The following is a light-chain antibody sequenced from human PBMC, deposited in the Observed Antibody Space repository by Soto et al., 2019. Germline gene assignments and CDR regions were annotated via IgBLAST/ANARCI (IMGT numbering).Light chain of an antibody. Sequence: IVMTQYPVTLSVSPGERVTLSCRASQSVSSNLAWYQQKPGQAPSLLIYGAFTRATGIPARFSGTGSGTEFTLTISSLQSEDFALYYCQQYNDWPLTFGQGTKVDI. CDR1: QSVSSN. CDR2: GAF. CDR3: QQYNDWPLT. J-gene: IGKJ1*01. V-gene: IGKV3-15*01.